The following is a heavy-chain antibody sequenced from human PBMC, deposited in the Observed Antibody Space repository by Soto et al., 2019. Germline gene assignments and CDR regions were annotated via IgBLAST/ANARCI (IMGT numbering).Heavy chain of an antibody. CDR2: ISSSSSTI. J-gene: IGHJ4*02. V-gene: IGHV3-48*01. CDR1: GFTFSSYS. Sequence: EVQLVESGGGLVQPGGSLRLSCAASGFTFSSYSMNWVRQAPGKGLEWVSYISSSSSTIYYADSVKGRFTISRDNAKNSLYLQINSLRAEDTAVYYCARDREQWLDLASYWGQGTLVTVSS. D-gene: IGHD6-19*01. CDR3: ARDREQWLDLASY.